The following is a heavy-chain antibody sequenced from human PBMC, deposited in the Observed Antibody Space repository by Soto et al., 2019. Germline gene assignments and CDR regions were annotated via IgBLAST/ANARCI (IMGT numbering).Heavy chain of an antibody. CDR2: INPSGGST. V-gene: IGHV1-46*01. D-gene: IGHD2-15*01. J-gene: IGHJ4*02. CDR1: GYTFTSYY. CDR3: AVVRGYSDGRGIFDY. Sequence: ASVKVSCKASGYTFTSYYMHWVRQAPGQGLEWMGIINPSGGSTSYAQKFQGRVTMTRDTSTSTVYMELSSLRSEDTAVYYCAVVRGYSDGRGIFDYSSRGTLDIGSS.